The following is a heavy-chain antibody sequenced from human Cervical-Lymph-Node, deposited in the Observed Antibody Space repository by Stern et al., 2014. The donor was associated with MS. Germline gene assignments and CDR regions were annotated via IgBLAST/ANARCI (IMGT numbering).Heavy chain of an antibody. Sequence: QLQLQESGPGLVKPSGTLSLTCAVSGGSISSGYWWSWVRQPPGKGLEWIGEIYHSGSTNYNPSLKSRVTISVDTSKNHFSLKMNSVNAADTAVYYCARNGGNYALDYWGQGTLVAVSS. D-gene: IGHD4-23*01. J-gene: IGHJ4*02. CDR1: GGSISSGYW. V-gene: IGHV4-4*02. CDR3: ARNGGNYALDY. CDR2: IYHSGST.